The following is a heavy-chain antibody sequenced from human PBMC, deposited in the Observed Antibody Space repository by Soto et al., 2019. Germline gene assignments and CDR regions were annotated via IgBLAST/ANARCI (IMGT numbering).Heavy chain of an antibody. J-gene: IGHJ5*02. CDR1: GFTFSSYS. V-gene: IGHV3-21*01. CDR3: ASLNDVGWFDP. CDR2: ISSSSSYI. D-gene: IGHD1-1*01. Sequence: LRLSCAASGFTFSSYSMNWVRQAPVKGLEWVSSISSSSSYIYYADSVKGRFTISRDNAKNSLYLQMNSLRAEDTAVYYCASLNDVGWFDPWGQGTLVTVSS.